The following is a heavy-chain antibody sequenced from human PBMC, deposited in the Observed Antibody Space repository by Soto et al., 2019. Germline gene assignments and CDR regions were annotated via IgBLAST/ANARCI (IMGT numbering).Heavy chain of an antibody. D-gene: IGHD4-4*01. Sequence: QVQLQESGPGLVKPSQTLSLTCTVSGASISSGTYYWTWIRQHPGKGLEWIGYIYYSGTTYYNPSLKSRITMSVDTSKHQFSVKLTSVTAADTAVYYCARGSRVEMTTVAYFHDWGQGTLVTVSA. V-gene: IGHV4-31*03. CDR2: IYYSGTT. J-gene: IGHJ1*01. CDR3: ARGSRVEMTTVAYFHD. CDR1: GASISSGTYY.